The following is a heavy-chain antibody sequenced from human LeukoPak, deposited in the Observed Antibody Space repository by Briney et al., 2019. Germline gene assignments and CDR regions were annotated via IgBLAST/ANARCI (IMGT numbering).Heavy chain of an antibody. CDR2: INAGNGNT. CDR3: ARSTGIAVADY. Sequence: ASVEVSCKASGYTFTSYAMHWVRQAPGQRLEWMGWINAGNGNTKYSQKFQGRVTITRDTSASTAYMELSSLRSEDTAVYYCARSTGIAVADYWGQGTLVTVSS. V-gene: IGHV1-3*01. CDR1: GYTFTSYA. J-gene: IGHJ4*02. D-gene: IGHD6-19*01.